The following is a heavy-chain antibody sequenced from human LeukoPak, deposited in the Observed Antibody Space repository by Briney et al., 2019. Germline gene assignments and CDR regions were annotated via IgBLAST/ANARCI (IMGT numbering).Heavy chain of an antibody. V-gene: IGHV4-30-4*01. CDR2: SHYSGSA. D-gene: IGHD2-15*01. J-gene: IGHJ4*02. CDR1: GGSISSGDYY. CDR3: ARVGSCSGGSCYGGFDY. Sequence: SQTLSLTCTVSGGSISSGDYYWSWIRQSPGKGLEWIGYSHYSGSAYYNPSLKTRVTISVDTSKNQFSLKMSSVTAADTAVYYCARVGSCSGGSCYGGFDYWGQGTLVTVSS.